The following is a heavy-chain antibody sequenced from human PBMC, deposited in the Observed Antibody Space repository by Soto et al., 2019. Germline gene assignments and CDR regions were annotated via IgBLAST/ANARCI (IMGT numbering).Heavy chain of an antibody. J-gene: IGHJ4*02. Sequence: SETLSLTCAVYGGSFSDYYWSWIRQAPGRGLEWIGEVNHSGSTYYNPSLKSRVTISVDTSKNQFSLKLSSVTAADTAVYYCARGVVRRVIIQYTSFFDYWGQGTLVTVSS. D-gene: IGHD3-10*01. CDR1: GGSFSDYY. CDR3: ARGVVRRVIIQYTSFFDY. CDR2: VNHSGST. V-gene: IGHV4-34*01.